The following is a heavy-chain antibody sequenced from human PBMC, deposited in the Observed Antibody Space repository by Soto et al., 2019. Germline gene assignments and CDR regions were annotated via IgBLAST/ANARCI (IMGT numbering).Heavy chain of an antibody. CDR2: IYYSGST. D-gene: IGHD3-22*01. Sequence: SETLSLTCTVSGDSISSYYWSWIRQPPGKGLEWIGYIYYSGSTNYNPSLKSRVTISVDTSKNQFSLKLSSVTAADTAVYYCARGQYYYDSSGYSFDYWGQGTLVTSPQ. CDR3: ARGQYYYDSSGYSFDY. V-gene: IGHV4-59*01. CDR1: GDSISSYY. J-gene: IGHJ4*02.